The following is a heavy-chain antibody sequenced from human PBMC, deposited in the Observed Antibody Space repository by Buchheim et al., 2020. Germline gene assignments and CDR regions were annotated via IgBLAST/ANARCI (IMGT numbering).Heavy chain of an antibody. D-gene: IGHD2-2*01. CDR1: GFTFSSYA. Sequence: QVHLVESGGGVVQPGRSLRLSCAASGFTFSSYAMHWVRQAPGKGLEWVAVISYDGSNKYYADSVKGRFTISRDNSKNTLYLQMNSLRAEDTAVYYCAREGCSSTSCYYLLDYWGQGTL. CDR3: AREGCSSTSCYYLLDY. CDR2: ISYDGSNK. V-gene: IGHV3-30-3*01. J-gene: IGHJ4*02.